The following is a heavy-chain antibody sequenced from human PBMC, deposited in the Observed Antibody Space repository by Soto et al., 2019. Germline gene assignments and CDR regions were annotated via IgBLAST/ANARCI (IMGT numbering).Heavy chain of an antibody. V-gene: IGHV3-23*04. CDR2: LSDNVGTT. CDR3: AKHFIGGRLQSPFDL. CDR1: GFPFGTFT. J-gene: IGHJ4*02. D-gene: IGHD1-1*01. Sequence: EVQLVESGGGLVQPGGSLRLSCAVSGFPFGTFTMNWVRQAQGKGLEWVSGLSDNVGTTHYAYSVKGRFTISRDKSKKTLYLQMNNLRAEDTAVYYCAKHFIGGRLQSPFDLCGQGTLVTVSS.